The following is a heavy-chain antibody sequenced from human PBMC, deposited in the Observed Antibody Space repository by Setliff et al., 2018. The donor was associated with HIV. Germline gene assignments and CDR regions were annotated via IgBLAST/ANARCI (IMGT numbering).Heavy chain of an antibody. V-gene: IGHV1-69*13. D-gene: IGHD4-17*01. CDR2: IIPVFRTP. J-gene: IGHJ4*02. Sequence: ASVKVSCKASGGTFSNYGMSWVRQAPGRGLEWMGGIIPVFRTPDYAQRFQDRLTITADESADTVYMELKSLRHEDTAVYFCARDRHYGGLPWYFETWGPGTLVTVSS. CDR1: GGTFSNYG. CDR3: ARDRHYGGLPWYFET.